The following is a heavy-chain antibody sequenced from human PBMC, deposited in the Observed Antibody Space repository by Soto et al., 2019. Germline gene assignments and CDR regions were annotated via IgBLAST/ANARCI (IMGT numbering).Heavy chain of an antibody. J-gene: IGHJ6*02. V-gene: IGHV3-33*01. D-gene: IGHD3-22*01. CDR2: IWYDGSNK. CDR3: ARAPRPFITRVGMDV. Sequence: QVQLVESGGGVVQPGRSLRLSCAASGFTFSSYGMHWVRQAPGKGLEWVAVIWYDGSNKYYADSVKGRFTISRDNSKNTLYLQMNSLRAEDTAVYYCARAPRPFITRVGMDVWGQGTTVTVSS. CDR1: GFTFSSYG.